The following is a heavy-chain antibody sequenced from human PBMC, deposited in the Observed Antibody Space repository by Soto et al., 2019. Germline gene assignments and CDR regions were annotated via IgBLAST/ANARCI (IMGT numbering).Heavy chain of an antibody. D-gene: IGHD3-16*01. CDR2: ISYDGSNK. V-gene: IGHV3-30-3*01. CDR3: ARSTEGSYGTEYFQH. J-gene: IGHJ1*01. Sequence: QVQLVESGGGVVQPGRSLRLSCAASGFTFSSYAMHWVRQAPGKGLEWVAVISYDGSNKYYADSVKGRFTISRDNSKNTLYLQMNSLRAEDTAVYYCARSTEGSYGTEYFQHWGQGTLVTVSS. CDR1: GFTFSSYA.